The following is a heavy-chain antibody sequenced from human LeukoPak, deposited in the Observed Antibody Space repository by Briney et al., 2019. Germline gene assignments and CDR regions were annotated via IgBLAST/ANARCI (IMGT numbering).Heavy chain of an antibody. CDR3: ARQGWLPKGGFDY. J-gene: IGHJ4*02. D-gene: IGHD3-9*01. CDR2: IYYSGST. CDR1: GGSISSYY. V-gene: IGHV4-59*08. Sequence: SETLSLTFTVSGGSISSYYWSWIRQPPGKGLEWIGYIYYSGSTNYNPSLKSRVTISVDTSKNQFSLKLSSVTAADTAVYYCARQGWLPKGGFDYWGQGTLVTVSS.